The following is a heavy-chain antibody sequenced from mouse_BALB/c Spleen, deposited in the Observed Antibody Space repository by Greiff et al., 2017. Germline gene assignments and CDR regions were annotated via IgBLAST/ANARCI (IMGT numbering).Heavy chain of an antibody. Sequence: QVQLQQSGAELVKPGASVKLSCKASGYTFTSYYMYWVKQRPGQGLEWIGEINPSNGGTNFNEKFKSKATLTVDKSSSTAYMQLSSLTSEDSAVYYCTSTVVTFDYWGQGTTLTVSA. CDR3: TSTVVTFDY. D-gene: IGHD1-1*01. CDR2: INPSNGGT. CDR1: GYTFTSYY. V-gene: IGHV1S81*02. J-gene: IGHJ2*01.